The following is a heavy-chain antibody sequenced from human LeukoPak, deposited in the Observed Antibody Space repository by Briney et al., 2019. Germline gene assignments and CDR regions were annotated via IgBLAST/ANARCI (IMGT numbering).Heavy chain of an antibody. Sequence: GGSLRLSCAASGFTFSSYAMTWVRQVPGKGLEWVSSMIISGGSAYYADSVKGRFTISRDNSKNTLYLQMNSLRVEDTALYYCARETKIDYWGQGALVTVSS. D-gene: IGHD1-7*01. V-gene: IGHV3-23*01. J-gene: IGHJ4*02. CDR2: MIISGGSA. CDR3: ARETKIDY. CDR1: GFTFSSYA.